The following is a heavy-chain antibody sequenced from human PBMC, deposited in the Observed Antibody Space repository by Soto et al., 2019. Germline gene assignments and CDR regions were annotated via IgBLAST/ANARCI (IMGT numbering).Heavy chain of an antibody. CDR1: GGSISSGGYY. CDR2: IYYSGST. Sequence: SETLSLTCTVSGGSISSGGYYWSWIRQHPGKGLEWIGYIYYSGSTYYNPSLKSRVTISVDTSKNQFSLKLSSVTAADTAVYYCARVNGPDYYSYGMDVWGQGTTVTVSS. D-gene: IGHD4-17*01. J-gene: IGHJ6*02. CDR3: ARVNGPDYYSYGMDV. V-gene: IGHV4-31*03.